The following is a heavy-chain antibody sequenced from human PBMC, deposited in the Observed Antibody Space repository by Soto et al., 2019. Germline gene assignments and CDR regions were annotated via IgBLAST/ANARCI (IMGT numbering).Heavy chain of an antibody. CDR1: GGTFRTYT. V-gene: IGHV1-69*02. D-gene: IGHD6-13*01. CDR2: IIPMFDIA. CDR3: ALGSWSAEAFDI. Sequence: QVQLVQSGVEVKKPGSSVKVSCKASGGTFRTYTMFWVRQAPGQGLEWMGRIIPMFDIANYAQKFQGRVTFNADKSTGTVYMEMISLTSDDTAIYFCALGSWSAEAFDIWGQGTLVSVSS. J-gene: IGHJ3*02.